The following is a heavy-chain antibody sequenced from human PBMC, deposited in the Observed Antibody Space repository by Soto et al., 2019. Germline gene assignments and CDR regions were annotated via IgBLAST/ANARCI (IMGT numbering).Heavy chain of an antibody. CDR1: GFLFSSYS. Sequence: TGGSLRLSCAASGFLFSSYSMNWVRQAPGKGLEWISYITSSSATRYYADSVKGRFTISRDNAKKSLFLQMNSLRHEDTAVYYCARDRTLSEPLTWGQGTLVTVSS. CDR3: ARDRTLSEPLT. CDR2: ITSSSATR. D-gene: IGHD1-26*01. J-gene: IGHJ4*02. V-gene: IGHV3-48*02.